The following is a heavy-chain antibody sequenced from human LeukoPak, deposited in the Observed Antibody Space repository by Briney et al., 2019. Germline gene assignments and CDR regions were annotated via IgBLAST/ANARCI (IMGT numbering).Heavy chain of an antibody. CDR2: IGSSGDIT. CDR1: GFTFSSYA. J-gene: IGHJ4*02. V-gene: IGHV3-23*01. D-gene: IGHD1-26*01. CDR3: AKDSLRERIVGSTTRGVNDY. Sequence: GGSLRLSCAASGFTFSSYAMSWVRQAPGMGLEWVSSIGSSGDITYYADSVKGRFTISRDNSKNTLYLQMNSLRGEDTAVYYCAKDSLRERIVGSTTRGVNDYWGQGTLVTVSS.